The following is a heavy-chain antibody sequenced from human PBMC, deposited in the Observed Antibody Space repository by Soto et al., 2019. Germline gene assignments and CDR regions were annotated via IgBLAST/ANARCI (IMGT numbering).Heavy chain of an antibody. V-gene: IGHV3-48*03. Sequence: GGSLRLSCAASGFTFSSYEMNWVRQAPGKGLEWVSYISSSGSTIYYADSVKGRFTISRDNTKNSLYLQMNSLRAEDTAVYYCEVTGTTYFDYWGQGTLVTVSS. J-gene: IGHJ4*02. CDR2: ISSSGSTI. CDR1: GFTFSSYE. CDR3: EVTGTTYFDY. D-gene: IGHD1-7*01.